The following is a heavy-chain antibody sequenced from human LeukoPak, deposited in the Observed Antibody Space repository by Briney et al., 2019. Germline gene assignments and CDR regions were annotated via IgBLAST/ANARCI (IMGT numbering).Heavy chain of an antibody. CDR1: GFTFSSYA. CDR3: AKDTSIGRYCTNGVCSPFDY. Sequence: GGSLRLSCAASGFTFSSYAMSWVRQAPGKGLEWVSAISDTGATTYDADSVKGRFTISRDNSRSTLYLQMHSLRAEDTALYYCAKDTSIGRYCTNGVCSPFDYWGQGTLVTVSS. CDR2: ISDTGATT. J-gene: IGHJ4*02. D-gene: IGHD2-8*01. V-gene: IGHV3-23*01.